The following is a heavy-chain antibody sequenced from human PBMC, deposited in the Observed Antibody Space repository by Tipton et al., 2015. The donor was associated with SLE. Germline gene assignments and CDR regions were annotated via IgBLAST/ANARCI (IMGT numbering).Heavy chain of an antibody. CDR3: ARHDVDLEAFEI. CDR2: IYPGDSDT. CDR1: GYTFTTYW. J-gene: IGHJ3*02. D-gene: IGHD3-16*01. Sequence: QLVQSGPEVKKPGESLKISCKGSGYTFTTYWIGWVRQMPGNGLEWMGIIYPGDSDTRYSPSFQGQVTFSGDKSISTAYLQWSSLKASDTAMYYGARHDVDLEAFEIWGQGTLVTVSS. V-gene: IGHV5-51*01.